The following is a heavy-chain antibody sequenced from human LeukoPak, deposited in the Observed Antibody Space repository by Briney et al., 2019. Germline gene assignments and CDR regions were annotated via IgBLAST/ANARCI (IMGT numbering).Heavy chain of an antibody. Sequence: GGSLRLSCAASGFTFSSYAMSWVRQAPGKGLEWVSAISGSGGSTYYADSVKGRFTISRDHSKNTLYMKMKSLRAEDTAVYYCAKDSTPYYDILTGYSTYYYYGMDVWGQGTTVTVSS. CDR3: AKDSTPYYDILTGYSTYYYYGMDV. J-gene: IGHJ6*02. D-gene: IGHD3-9*01. V-gene: IGHV3-23*01. CDR2: ISGSGGST. CDR1: GFTFSSYA.